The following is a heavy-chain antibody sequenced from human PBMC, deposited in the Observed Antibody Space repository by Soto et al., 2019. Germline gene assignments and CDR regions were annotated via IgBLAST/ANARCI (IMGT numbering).Heavy chain of an antibody. Sequence: SQTLSLTCAISEDSVSSNSAAWNWIRQSPSRGLEWLGRTYYRSKWYNDYAVSVKSRITINPDTSKNQFSLQLNSVTPEDTAVYYCARVSLWYDSSGTIDYRGQGTVVTVSS. V-gene: IGHV6-1*01. CDR1: EDSVSSNSAA. D-gene: IGHD3-22*01. CDR2: TYYRSKWYN. CDR3: ARVSLWYDSSGTIDY. J-gene: IGHJ4*02.